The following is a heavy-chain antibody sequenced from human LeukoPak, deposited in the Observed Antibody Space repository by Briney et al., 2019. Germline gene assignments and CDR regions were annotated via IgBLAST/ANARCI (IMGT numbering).Heavy chain of an antibody. CDR2: INPNRGNT. V-gene: IGHV1-8*01. CDR3: ARHPRFDSSSWYPWFDP. D-gene: IGHD6-13*01. CDR1: GYTFTSYA. J-gene: IGHJ5*02. Sequence: GSLKVSCKASGYTFTSYAINWVRPPTGKGLEWMGWINPNRGNTGYAQKFQGRVTMTRNTPITTSYMEWTRLRSEDTAVDYCARHPRFDSSSWYPWFDPWGQGTLVTVSS.